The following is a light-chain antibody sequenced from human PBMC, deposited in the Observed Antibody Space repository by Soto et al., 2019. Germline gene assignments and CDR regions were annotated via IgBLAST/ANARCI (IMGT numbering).Light chain of an antibody. Sequence: QSVLTQPPSASGTPGQWVTISCSGSSSNIGSKTVNWYQQLPGTAPKVLIYSNNQRPSGVPDRFSGSKSGTSGSLAISGLQSEDEADYYCAAWDDTLNGWVFGGGTKLTVL. J-gene: IGLJ3*02. CDR1: SSNIGSKT. V-gene: IGLV1-44*01. CDR2: SNN. CDR3: AAWDDTLNGWV.